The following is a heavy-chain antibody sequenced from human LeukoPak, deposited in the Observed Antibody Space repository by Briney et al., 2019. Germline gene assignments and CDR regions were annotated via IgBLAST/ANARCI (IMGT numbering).Heavy chain of an antibody. CDR3: ANSSLG. V-gene: IGHV3-23*01. J-gene: IGHJ4*02. Sequence: GGSLRLSCAASGFTFSSYALTWVRQAPGKGLEWVSSISDSGDRTHYADSVKGRFTISRVNSQNTLLLRMSNLRTEGTAVYYRANSSLGWGQGTLVTVSS. CDR2: ISDSGDRT. CDR1: GFTFSSYA.